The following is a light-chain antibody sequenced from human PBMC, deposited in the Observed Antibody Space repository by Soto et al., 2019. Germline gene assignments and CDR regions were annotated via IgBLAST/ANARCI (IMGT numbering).Light chain of an antibody. J-gene: IGLJ2*01. CDR1: SSDVGGFNY. CDR3: SSYVAGNTVV. CDR2: EVI. V-gene: IGLV2-8*01. Sequence: QSALTQPPSASGSPGQSVTISCTGTSSDVGGFNYVSWYQQHPGKAPKLIIFEVIKRPSGVPDRFSGSKSGNTASLTVSGLQAEDAADYYCSSYVAGNTVVFGGGTKLTVL.